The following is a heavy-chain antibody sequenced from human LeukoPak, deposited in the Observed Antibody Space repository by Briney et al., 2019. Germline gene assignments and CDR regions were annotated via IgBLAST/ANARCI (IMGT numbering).Heavy chain of an antibody. CDR2: MNPNSGNT. D-gene: IGHD2-2*01. Sequence: GSVKVSCKASGYTFTSYDINWVRQAPGQGLEWMGWMNPNSGNTGYAQKFQVKVTMTRNTSISTAYMELSSLRSEGTAVYYCARGRVDWFDPWGQGTLVTVSS. V-gene: IGHV1-8*01. J-gene: IGHJ5*02. CDR3: ARGRVDWFDP. CDR1: GYTFTSYD.